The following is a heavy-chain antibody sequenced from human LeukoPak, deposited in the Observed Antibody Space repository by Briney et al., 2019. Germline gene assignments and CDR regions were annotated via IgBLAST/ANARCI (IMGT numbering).Heavy chain of an antibody. CDR2: IKPDGSEK. J-gene: IGHJ3*02. V-gene: IGHV3-7*01. Sequence: PGGALRLSCAASGLTFSGYWMSWVRQGPGKRLEWGANIKPDGSEKHHADSVKGRFTISRDNAKNSLYLQMDILRAEDTAVYYCAKGQWGATNAFDIWGQGTLVTVSS. CDR3: AKGQWGATNAFDI. D-gene: IGHD6-19*01. CDR1: GLTFSGYW.